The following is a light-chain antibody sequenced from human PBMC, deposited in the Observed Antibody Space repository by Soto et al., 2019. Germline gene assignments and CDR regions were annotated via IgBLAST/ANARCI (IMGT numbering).Light chain of an antibody. Sequence: DIVLTQSPGTLSLSPGERATLSCRASQSVRSTSLAWYQQKPGQAPRLLLYGASSRATGIPDKFSGGGSGTGFTLTISRLEPEDFAVYYCQHYGSSPPITFGQGTRLEIK. CDR3: QHYGSSPPIT. CDR1: QSVRSTS. V-gene: IGKV3-20*01. CDR2: GAS. J-gene: IGKJ5*01.